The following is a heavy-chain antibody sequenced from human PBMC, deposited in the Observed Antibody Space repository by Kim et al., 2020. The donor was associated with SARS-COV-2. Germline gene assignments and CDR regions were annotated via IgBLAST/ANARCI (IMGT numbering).Heavy chain of an antibody. CDR3: ARVGIRRYYDSSSAFDI. J-gene: IGHJ3*02. V-gene: IGHV3-33*01. D-gene: IGHD3-22*01. CDR1: GFTFSSYG. CDR2: IWYDGSNK. Sequence: GGSLRLSCAASGFTFSSYGMHWVRQAPGKGLEWVAVIWYDGSNKYYADSVKGRFTISRDNSKNTLYLQMNSLRAEDTAVYYCARVGIRRYYDSSSAFDIWGQGTMVTVSS.